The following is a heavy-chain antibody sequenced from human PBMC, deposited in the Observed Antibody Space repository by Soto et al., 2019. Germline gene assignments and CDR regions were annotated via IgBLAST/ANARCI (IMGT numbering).Heavy chain of an antibody. CDR3: ARDGWGHYGSGSYYRYYYYYGMDV. V-gene: IGHV3-21*01. Sequence: PGGSLRLSCAASGFTFSSYSMNWVRQAPGKGLEWVSSISSSSSYIYYADSVKGRFTISRDNAKNSLYLQMNSLRAEDTAVYYCARDGWGHYGSGSYYRYYYYYGMDVWGQGTTVTVSS. CDR1: GFTFSSYS. CDR2: ISSSSSYI. J-gene: IGHJ6*02. D-gene: IGHD3-10*01.